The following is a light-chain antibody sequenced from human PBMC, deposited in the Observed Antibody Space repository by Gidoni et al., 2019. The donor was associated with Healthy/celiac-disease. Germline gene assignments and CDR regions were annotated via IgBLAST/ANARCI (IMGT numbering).Light chain of an antibody. J-gene: IGKJ4*01. Sequence: AIQLTQSPSSLSASVGDRVTITCRASQGISSALAWYQQKPGKAPKLLIYDASSLESGVPSRFSGSGSGTDFTLTISSLQPEDFATYYCQQFNSYPQKSTFGGGTKVEIK. CDR1: QGISSA. CDR2: DAS. CDR3: QQFNSYPQKST. V-gene: IGKV1-13*02.